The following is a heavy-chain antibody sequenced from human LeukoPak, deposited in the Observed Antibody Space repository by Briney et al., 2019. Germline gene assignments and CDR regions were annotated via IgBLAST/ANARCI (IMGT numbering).Heavy chain of an antibody. D-gene: IGHD3-3*01. V-gene: IGHV3-73*01. Sequence: GGSLRLSCAAAGFTFSGSAMHWVLQASGKGLDWVGRIRSKANSYATAYAASVKGRFTISRDDSKNTAYLQMNSLKTEDTAVYYCTRTYDFWSGYLYYFDYWGQGTLVTVSS. CDR2: IRSKANSYAT. CDR1: GFTFSGSA. J-gene: IGHJ4*02. CDR3: TRTYDFWSGYLYYFDY.